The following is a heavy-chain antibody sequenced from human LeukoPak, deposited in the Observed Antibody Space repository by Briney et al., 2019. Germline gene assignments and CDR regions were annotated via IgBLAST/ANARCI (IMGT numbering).Heavy chain of an antibody. V-gene: IGHV4-59*12. CDR1: GGSISSYY. CDR2: IYYSGST. Sequence: SETLSLTCSVSGGSISSYYWSWIRQPPGKGLEWIGYIYYSGSTNYNPSLKSRVTISVDTSKNQFSLKLSSVTAADTAVYYCARDRRRFDYWGQGTLVTVSS. CDR3: ARDRRRFDY. J-gene: IGHJ4*02.